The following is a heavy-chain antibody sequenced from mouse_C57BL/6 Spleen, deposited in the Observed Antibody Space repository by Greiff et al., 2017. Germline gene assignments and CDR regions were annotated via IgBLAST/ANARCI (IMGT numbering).Heavy chain of an antibody. CDR3: ARLKSWYFDV. Sequence: ESGGGLVQPGGSLKLSCAASGFTFSDYYMSWVRQTPEKRLEWVAYISNGGGSSYYPDTVKGRFTISRDNAKNTLYLQMRRLKSEDTAMYYCARLKSWYFDVWGTGTTVTVSS. CDR2: ISNGGGSS. J-gene: IGHJ1*03. CDR1: GFTFSDYY. D-gene: IGHD1-3*01. V-gene: IGHV5-12*01.